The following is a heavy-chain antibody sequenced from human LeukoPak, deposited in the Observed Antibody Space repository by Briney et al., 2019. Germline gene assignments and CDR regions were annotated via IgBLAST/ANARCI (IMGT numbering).Heavy chain of an antibody. Sequence: ASVKVSCKASGYTFTSYGISWVRQAPGQGLEWMGWISGYNGNTNYAQKLQGRVTMTTDTSTSTAYMELRSLRSDDTAVYYCARDYPINYGDSHPDYWGQGTLVTVSS. CDR1: GYTFTSYG. CDR2: ISGYNGNT. J-gene: IGHJ4*02. D-gene: IGHD4-17*01. CDR3: ARDYPINYGDSHPDY. V-gene: IGHV1-18*01.